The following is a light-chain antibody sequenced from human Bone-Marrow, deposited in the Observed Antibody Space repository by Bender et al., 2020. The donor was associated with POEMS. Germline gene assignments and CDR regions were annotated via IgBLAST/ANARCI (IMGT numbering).Light chain of an antibody. V-gene: IGLV3-21*02. CDR1: NIGSQS. CDR2: DDS. J-gene: IGLJ2*01. Sequence: SYVLTQPPSVSVAPGQTARITCGGNNIGSQSVHWYQRKPGQAPVLVVYDDSERPTGIPERFSGSDSGNTATLTISGVEAGDEADYYCQVWESSSDHVVFGGGTKLTVL. CDR3: QVWESSSDHVV.